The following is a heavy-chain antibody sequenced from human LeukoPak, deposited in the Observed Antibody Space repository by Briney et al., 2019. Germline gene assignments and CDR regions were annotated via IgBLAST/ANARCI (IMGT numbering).Heavy chain of an antibody. D-gene: IGHD2-15*01. V-gene: IGHV4-59*08. J-gene: IGHJ5*02. CDR1: GGSISSYY. Sequence: SETLSLTCNVSGGSISSYYWNWIRQPPGKGLEWIGYIYYSGTTNYNPSLKSRVAISVDISKNQFSLKLSSVTAADTAVYYCARGQVGAWFDPWGQGALVAVSS. CDR2: IYYSGTT. CDR3: ARGQVGAWFDP.